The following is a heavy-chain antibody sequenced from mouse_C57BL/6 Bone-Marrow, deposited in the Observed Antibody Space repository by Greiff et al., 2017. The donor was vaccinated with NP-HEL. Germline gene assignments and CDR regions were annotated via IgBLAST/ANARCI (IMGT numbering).Heavy chain of an antibody. CDR2: ISNGGGST. CDR3: ARYDYDAMDY. Sequence: EVQLVESGGGLVQPGGSLKLSCAASGFTFSDYYMYWVRQTPEKRLEWVAYISNGGGSTYYPDTVKGRFTISRDNAKNTLYLQMSRLKSEDTAMYYCARYDYDAMDYWGQGTSVTVSS. D-gene: IGHD2-10*02. J-gene: IGHJ4*01. CDR1: GFTFSDYY. V-gene: IGHV5-12*01.